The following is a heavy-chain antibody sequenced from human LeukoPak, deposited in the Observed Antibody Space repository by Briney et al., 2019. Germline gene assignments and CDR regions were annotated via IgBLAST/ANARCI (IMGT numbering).Heavy chain of an antibody. D-gene: IGHD6-19*01. CDR1: GFTFSNAW. CDR2: IKSKTDGGTT. J-gene: IGHJ4*02. CDR3: TTARMERYSSGWYVLDY. Sequence: GGSLRLSCAASGFTFSNAWMSWVRQAPGKGLEWVGRIKSKTDGGTTDYAAPVKGRFTISRDDSKNTLYQQMNSLKTEDTAVYYCTTARMERYSSGWYVLDYWGQGTLVTVSS. V-gene: IGHV3-15*01.